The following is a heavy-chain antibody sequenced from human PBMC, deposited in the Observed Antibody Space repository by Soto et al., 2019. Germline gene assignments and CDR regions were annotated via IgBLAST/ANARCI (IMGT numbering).Heavy chain of an antibody. CDR3: ARVSGYYLPDY. CDR2: INAGNGNT. J-gene: IGHJ4*02. CDR1: GYTFPNSA. Sequence: ASVKVSCKASGYTFPNSAIHWVRQAPGQRLEWMGWINAGNGNTKYSQKFQGRVTITRDTSASTAYMELSSLRSEDTAVYYCARVSGYYLPDYWGQGTLVTVSS. V-gene: IGHV1-3*01. D-gene: IGHD5-12*01.